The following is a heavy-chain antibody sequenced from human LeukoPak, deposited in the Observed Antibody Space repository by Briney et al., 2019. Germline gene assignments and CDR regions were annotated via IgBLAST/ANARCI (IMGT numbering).Heavy chain of an antibody. V-gene: IGHV1-18*01. D-gene: IGHD1-26*01. CDR1: GYTFTSYG. CDR3: ASLLVGATMEGDH. Sequence: ASVTVSCKASGYTFTSYGISWVRPAPGQGLEWMGWISAYNGNTNYSQKLQGRVTMTTDTSTSTAYMELRSLRSDDTAVYYCASLLVGATMEGDHWGQGPLVTVSS. CDR2: ISAYNGNT. J-gene: IGHJ4*02.